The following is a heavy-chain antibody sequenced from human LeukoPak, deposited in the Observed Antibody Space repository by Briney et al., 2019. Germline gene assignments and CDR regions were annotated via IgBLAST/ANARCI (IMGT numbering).Heavy chain of an antibody. J-gene: IGHJ6*03. CDR2: INPNSGGT. CDR3: ATGRTYYYYYYMDV. D-gene: IGHD1-1*01. V-gene: IGHV1-2*02. Sequence: ASVKVSCTASGYTFTGYYMHWVRQAPGQGLEWMGWINPNSGGTNYAQKFQGRVTMTRDMSISTANMELSRLRSDDTAVYYCATGRTYYYYYYMDVWGKGTTVTVSS. CDR1: GYTFTGYY.